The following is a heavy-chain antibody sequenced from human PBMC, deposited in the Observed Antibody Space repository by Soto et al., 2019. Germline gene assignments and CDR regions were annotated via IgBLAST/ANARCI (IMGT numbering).Heavy chain of an antibody. V-gene: IGHV3-33*01. D-gene: IGHD3-10*01. Sequence: GGSLRLSCAASGFTFSSYGMHWVRQAPGKGLEWVAVIWYDGSNKYSADSVKGRFTISRDNSKNTLYLQMNSLRAEDTAVYYCARASVWFGEFLHYYGMDVWGQGTTVAVSS. CDR1: GFTFSSYG. CDR2: IWYDGSNK. CDR3: ARASVWFGEFLHYYGMDV. J-gene: IGHJ6*02.